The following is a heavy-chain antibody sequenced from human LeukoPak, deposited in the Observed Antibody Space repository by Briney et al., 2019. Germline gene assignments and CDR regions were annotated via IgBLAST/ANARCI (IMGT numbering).Heavy chain of an antibody. J-gene: IGHJ4*02. Sequence: GGSLRLSCAASGFTFSSYWMTWVRQAPGKGREWVANIKQDGSEKYYVDSVKGRFTISRDNAKNSLYLQMNSLRAEDTAVYYCARDPRTSGSYFDYWGQGTLVTVSS. V-gene: IGHV3-7*01. CDR3: ARDPRTSGSYFDY. D-gene: IGHD1-26*01. CDR1: GFTFSSYW. CDR2: IKQDGSEK.